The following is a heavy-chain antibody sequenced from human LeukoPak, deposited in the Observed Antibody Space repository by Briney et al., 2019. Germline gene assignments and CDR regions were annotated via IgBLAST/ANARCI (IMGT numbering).Heavy chain of an antibody. D-gene: IGHD3-10*01. Sequence: GGSLRLSCAASGFTFSSYAMSWVRQAPGKGLEWVSAISGSGGSTYYADSVKGRFTISRDNSKNTLYLQMNSLRAEDTAVYYCAKDNPSRGYYYGSGNFDYWGQGTLVTVSS. CDR1: GFTFSSYA. V-gene: IGHV3-23*01. CDR3: AKDNPSRGYYYGSGNFDY. CDR2: ISGSGGST. J-gene: IGHJ4*02.